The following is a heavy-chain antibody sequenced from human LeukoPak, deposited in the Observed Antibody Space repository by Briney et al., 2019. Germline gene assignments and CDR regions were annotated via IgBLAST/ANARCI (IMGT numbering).Heavy chain of an antibody. J-gene: IGHJ4*02. D-gene: IGHD6-13*01. CDR1: GFTFSSYA. Sequence: GGSLRLSCAASGFTFSSYAMSWVRQAPGKGLEWVSAISGSGGSTYYADSVKGRFTISRDNSKNTLYLQMNSLRAEDTAVYYCAKGLYSSSWYGRTAFDYWGQGTLVTVSS. CDR3: AKGLYSSSWYGRTAFDY. V-gene: IGHV3-23*01. CDR2: ISGSGGST.